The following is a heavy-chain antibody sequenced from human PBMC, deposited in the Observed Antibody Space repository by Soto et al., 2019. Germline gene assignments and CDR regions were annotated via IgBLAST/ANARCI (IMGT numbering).Heavy chain of an antibody. CDR1: GFTFSSYA. CDR2: ISYDGSNK. Sequence: QVQLVESGGGVVQPGRSQRLSCAASGFTFSSYAMHWVRQAPGKGLEWVAVISYDGSNKYYADSVKGRFTISRDNSKNTLYLQMNSLRAEDTAVYYCARVNTMIVVVITPLDYWGQGTLVTVSS. D-gene: IGHD3-22*01. J-gene: IGHJ4*02. V-gene: IGHV3-30-3*01. CDR3: ARVNTMIVVVITPLDY.